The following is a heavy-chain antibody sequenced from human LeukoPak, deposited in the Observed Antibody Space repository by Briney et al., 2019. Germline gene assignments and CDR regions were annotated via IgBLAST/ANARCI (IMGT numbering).Heavy chain of an antibody. CDR2: ISYDGSNK. CDR1: GFTFSSYA. Sequence: GGSLRLSCAASGFTFSSYAMYWVRQAPGKGLEWVAFISYDGSNKYYADSVKGRFTISRDNSKNTLYLQMNSLRAEDTAVYYCAREADCSGGSCYSGFDYWGQGILVIVSS. CDR3: AREADCSGGSCYSGFDY. J-gene: IGHJ4*02. D-gene: IGHD2-15*01. V-gene: IGHV3-30-3*01.